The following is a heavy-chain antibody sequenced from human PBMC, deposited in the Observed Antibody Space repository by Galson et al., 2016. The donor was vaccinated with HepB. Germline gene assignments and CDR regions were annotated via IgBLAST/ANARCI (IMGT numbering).Heavy chain of an antibody. V-gene: IGHV4-61*01. CDR1: GGSVTSNRYF. CDR3: VSRFAGSYVNFYGLGG. J-gene: IGHJ6*02. CDR2: VYYSVSS. Sequence: SETLSLTCSVSGGSVTSNRYFWSWVRQPPGKGLEWIGFVYYSVSSNYNPSLKSRVTISVDTSTNQFPLKLTSVTAADTAVYYCVSRFAGSYVNFYGLGGWGQGTTVTVSS. D-gene: IGHD3-16*01.